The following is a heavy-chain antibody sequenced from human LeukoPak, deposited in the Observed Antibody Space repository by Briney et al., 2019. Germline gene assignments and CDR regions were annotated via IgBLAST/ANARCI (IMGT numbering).Heavy chain of an antibody. Sequence: GGSLRLSCAASGFTFSDYYMSWIRQAPGKGLEWLSYINPTSGYTPYADSVRGRFTISRDNAKNSLYLQMNSLRAEDTAVYYCARDYDILTGYSRFDYWGQGTLVTVSS. V-gene: IGHV3-11*06. CDR1: GFTFSDYY. J-gene: IGHJ4*02. CDR3: ARDYDILTGYSRFDY. CDR2: INPTSGYT. D-gene: IGHD3-9*01.